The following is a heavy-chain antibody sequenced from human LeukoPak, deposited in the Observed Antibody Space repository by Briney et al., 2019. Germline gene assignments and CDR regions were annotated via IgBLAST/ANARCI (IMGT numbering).Heavy chain of an antibody. J-gene: IGHJ3*02. Sequence: SETLSLTCTVSGGSISSYYWSWIRQPPGKGLEWIGYIYTSGSTNYNPSLKSRVTISVDTSKNQFFLKLSSVTAADTAVYYCARQKCTSTSCLTKNAFDIWGQGTMVTVSS. D-gene: IGHD2-2*01. V-gene: IGHV4-4*09. CDR1: GGSISSYY. CDR2: IYTSGST. CDR3: ARQKCTSTSCLTKNAFDI.